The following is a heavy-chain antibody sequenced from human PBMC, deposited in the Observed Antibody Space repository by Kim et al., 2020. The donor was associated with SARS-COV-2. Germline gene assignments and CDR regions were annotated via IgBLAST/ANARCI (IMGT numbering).Heavy chain of an antibody. V-gene: IGHV3-15*01. CDR3: TTVSMR. CDR2: IKSKTDGGTV. D-gene: IGHD2-2*01. CDR1: GIPFSNAW. J-gene: IGHJ4*02. Sequence: GGSLRLSCAVSGIPFSNAWMNWFRQTPGKGLEWIGRIKSKTDGGTVDYAAPVKGRFTISRDDSKNTLFLLMNSLKTEDSGVYYCTTVSMRWGQGTLVTVSS.